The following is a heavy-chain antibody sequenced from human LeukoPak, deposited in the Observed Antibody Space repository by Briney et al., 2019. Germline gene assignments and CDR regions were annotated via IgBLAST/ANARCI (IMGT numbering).Heavy chain of an antibody. D-gene: IGHD1-26*01. CDR2: ISSSGSTI. V-gene: IGHV3-48*03. CDR3: ATQVGDGGYFDY. Sequence: EXNXXRQAPGKGXEWVSYISSSGSTIYYADSVKGRFTISRDNAKNSLYLQMNSLRAEDTAVYYCATQVGDGGYFDYWGQGTLVTVSS. J-gene: IGHJ4*02.